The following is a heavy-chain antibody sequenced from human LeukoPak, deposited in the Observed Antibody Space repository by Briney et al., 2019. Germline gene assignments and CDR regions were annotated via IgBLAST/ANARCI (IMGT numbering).Heavy chain of an antibody. D-gene: IGHD5-18*01. CDR3: ARVLRAASWRSYDY. J-gene: IGHJ4*02. CDR2: IYYSGST. CDR1: GGAVSSGNYY. Sequence: SETLSLTCTVSGGAVSSGNYYWSWIRQPPGKGLEWIGYIYYSGSTNYNPSLKSRVTISVDTSKNQFSLKLSSVTAADTAVYYCARVLRAASWRSYDYWGQGSLVTVSS. V-gene: IGHV4-61*01.